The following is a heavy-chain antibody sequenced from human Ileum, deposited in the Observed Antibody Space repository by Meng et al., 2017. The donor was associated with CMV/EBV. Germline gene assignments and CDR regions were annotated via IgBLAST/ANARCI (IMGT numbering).Heavy chain of an antibody. Sequence: ASVKVSCKASGYTFSSSGISWVRQAPGQGLEWMGWISGYNANTPYAQRFQGRVTMTTDTSTTTVYMDLRSLTSNGTAVYYCARTSGAAAKTRLDVWGQGTTVTVSS. CDR2: ISGYNANT. D-gene: IGHD5/OR15-5a*01. CDR3: ARTSGAAAKTRLDV. CDR1: GYTFSSSG. V-gene: IGHV1-18*01. J-gene: IGHJ6*02.